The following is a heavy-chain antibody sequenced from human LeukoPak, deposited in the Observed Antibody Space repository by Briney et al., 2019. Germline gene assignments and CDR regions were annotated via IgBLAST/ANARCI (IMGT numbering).Heavy chain of an antibody. V-gene: IGHV4-39*07. CDR3: ALRSGGYSYMSSGAEYFQH. CDR2: IYYSGST. J-gene: IGHJ1*01. CDR1: GGSISSSSYY. Sequence: PSETLSLTCTVSGGSISSSSYYWGWIRQPPGKGLEWIGSIYYSGSTYYNPALKSRVTISVDTSKNQFSLKLSSVTAADTAVYYCALRSGGYSYMSSGAEYFQHWGQGTLVTVSS. D-gene: IGHD5-18*01.